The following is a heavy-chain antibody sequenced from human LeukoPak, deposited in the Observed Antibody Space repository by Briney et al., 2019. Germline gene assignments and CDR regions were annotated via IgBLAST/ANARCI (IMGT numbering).Heavy chain of an antibody. CDR2: ISYDGSNK. Sequence: GGSLRLSCAASGFTFSSYGMHWVRQAPGKGLEWVAVISYDGSNKYYADSVKGRFTISRDNSKNTLYLQMNSLRAEDTAVYYRAKDLVLRYFDWAFDYWGQGTLVTVSS. CDR3: AKDLVLRYFDWAFDY. J-gene: IGHJ4*02. V-gene: IGHV3-30*18. CDR1: GFTFSSYG. D-gene: IGHD3-9*01.